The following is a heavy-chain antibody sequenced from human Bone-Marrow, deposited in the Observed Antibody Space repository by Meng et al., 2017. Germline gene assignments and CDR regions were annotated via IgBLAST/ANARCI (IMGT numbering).Heavy chain of an antibody. D-gene: IGHD6-19*01. CDR3: ARVRIDSSGWYSIQH. J-gene: IGHJ1*01. Sequence: QLQLQESGPGLVKPLETLSLTCTGSGGSISSSSYYWGWIRQPPGKGLEWIGSIYYSGSTYYNPSLKSRVTISVDTSKNQFSLKLSSVTAADTAVYYCARVRIDSSGWYSIQHWGQGTLVTVSS. V-gene: IGHV4-39*07. CDR1: GGSISSSSYY. CDR2: IYYSGST.